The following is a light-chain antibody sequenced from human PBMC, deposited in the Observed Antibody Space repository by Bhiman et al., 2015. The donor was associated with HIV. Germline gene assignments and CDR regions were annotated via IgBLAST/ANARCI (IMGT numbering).Light chain of an antibody. CDR2: DVS. Sequence: QSALTQPASVSGSPGQSITISCSGTSSDIGGSDSVSWYQHHPGKAPKLIIYDVSKWPAGVSSRFSGSKSGNTASLAISGLQAEDEADYYCSSLTSSLTYVFGTGTNVTVL. V-gene: IGLV2-14*03. CDR3: SSLTSSLTYV. J-gene: IGLJ1*01. CDR1: SSDIGGSDS.